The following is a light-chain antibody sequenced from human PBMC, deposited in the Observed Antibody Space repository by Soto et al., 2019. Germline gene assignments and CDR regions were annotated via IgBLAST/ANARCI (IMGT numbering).Light chain of an antibody. Sequence: AIQLTQSPSSLSASVGDRVTITCRASQGISSALAWYQQKPGKAPKLLIYDASSLESGVPSRFSGSGSGTDVTLTISSLQPEDFATYYCQQFNSYVFTFGPGTKVDIK. V-gene: IGKV1-13*02. CDR1: QGISSA. CDR3: QQFNSYVFT. J-gene: IGKJ3*01. CDR2: DAS.